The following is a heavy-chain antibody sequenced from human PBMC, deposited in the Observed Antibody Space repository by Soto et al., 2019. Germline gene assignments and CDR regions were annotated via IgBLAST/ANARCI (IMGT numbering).Heavy chain of an antibody. CDR2: IIPISDTT. J-gene: IGHJ6*02. Sequence: QVQLVQSGAEVKKPGSSVKVSCKASGGTFSSYAISWVRQAPGQGLEWMGGIIPISDTTNYAQKFQGRVTITAEESTSTAYMALSSLRSEDTAVYYCARSQGSSTSLEIYYYYYYGMAVWGQGTTVTVSS. CDR1: GGTFSSYA. D-gene: IGHD2-2*01. V-gene: IGHV1-69*01. CDR3: ARSQGSSTSLEIYYYYYYGMAV.